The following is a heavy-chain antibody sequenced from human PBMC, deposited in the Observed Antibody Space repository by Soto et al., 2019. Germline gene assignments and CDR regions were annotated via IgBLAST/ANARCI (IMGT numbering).Heavy chain of an antibody. V-gene: IGHV1-3*01. J-gene: IGHJ4*02. CDR3: ARVGVGATSAPFDY. CDR1: GYTFTSYA. D-gene: IGHD1-26*01. Sequence: ASGQVSCKASGYTFTSYAMHWVRQAPGQRLEWMGWINAGNGNTKYSQKFQGRVTITRDTSASTAYMELSSLRSEDTAVYYCARVGVGATSAPFDYWGQGTLVTVPQ. CDR2: INAGNGNT.